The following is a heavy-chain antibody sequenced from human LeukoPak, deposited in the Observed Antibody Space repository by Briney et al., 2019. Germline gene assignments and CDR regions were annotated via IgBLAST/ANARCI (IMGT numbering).Heavy chain of an antibody. J-gene: IGHJ5*02. CDR1: GYTFTGYY. CDR2: INPNSGGT. Sequence: ASVKVSCTASGYTFTGYYMHWVRQAPGQGLEWMGWINPNSGGTTYAQKFQGRVTMTRDTSITTTYMELSRLRSDDTAVYYCARGQGIRHFEWLEGFDPWGQGTLVTVSS. V-gene: IGHV1-2*02. D-gene: IGHD3-9*01. CDR3: ARGQGIRHFEWLEGFDP.